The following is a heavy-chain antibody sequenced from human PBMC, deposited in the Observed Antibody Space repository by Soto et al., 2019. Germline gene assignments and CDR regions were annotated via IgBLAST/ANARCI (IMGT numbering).Heavy chain of an antibody. CDR2: ISSSGSTI. D-gene: IGHD3-3*01. V-gene: IGHV3-11*01. CDR1: GFTFSDYY. CDR3: ARDSFGVARSESFDY. J-gene: IGHJ4*02. Sequence: GGSLRLSCAASGFTFSDYYMSWIRQAPGKGLEWVSYISSSGSTIYYADSVKGRFTISRDNAKNSLYLQMNSLRAEDTAVYYCARDSFGVARSESFDYWGQGTLVTVSS.